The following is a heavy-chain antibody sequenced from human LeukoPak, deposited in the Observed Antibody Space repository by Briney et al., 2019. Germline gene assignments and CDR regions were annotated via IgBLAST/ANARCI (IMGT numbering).Heavy chain of an antibody. D-gene: IGHD5-18*01. V-gene: IGHV3-69-1*01. CDR2: VSDSSDV. CDR3: ARDGLHTAHFDY. Sequence: GGSLRLSCAASGFTFSGYEMNWVRQAPGKGLEWVSTVSDSSDVHYSDSVKGRFTISRDNARNSLYLQMNSLRDEDTAVYYCARDGLHTAHFDYWGQGTLVTVSS. CDR1: GFTFSGYE. J-gene: IGHJ4*02.